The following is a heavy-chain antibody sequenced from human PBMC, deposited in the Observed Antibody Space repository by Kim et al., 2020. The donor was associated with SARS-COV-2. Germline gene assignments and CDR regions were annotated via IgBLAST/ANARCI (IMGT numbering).Heavy chain of an antibody. CDR2: INHSGST. V-gene: IGHV4-34*01. CDR1: GGSFSGYY. CDR3: ARTRDITIFAYYYYMDV. J-gene: IGHJ6*03. Sequence: SETLSLTCAVYGGSFSGYYWSWIRQPPGKGLEWIGEINHSGSTNYNPSLKSRVTISVDTSKNQFSLQLSSVTAADTAVYYCARTRDITIFAYYYYMDVWG. D-gene: IGHD3-3*01.